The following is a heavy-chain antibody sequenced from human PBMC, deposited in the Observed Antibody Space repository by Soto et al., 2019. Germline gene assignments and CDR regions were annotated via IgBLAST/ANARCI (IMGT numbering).Heavy chain of an antibody. D-gene: IGHD4-17*01. J-gene: IGHJ3*02. V-gene: IGHV1-18*01. CDR2: ISAYNGNT. Sequence: GASVKVSCKASGYSFTSYGISWVRQAAGQGLEWMGGISAYNGNTNYAQKFQDRVSMTTDTSTSTAYMELRSLRSDDTAVYFCARRYGYDAFDIWGQGTMVTVSS. CDR1: GYSFTSYG. CDR3: ARRYGYDAFDI.